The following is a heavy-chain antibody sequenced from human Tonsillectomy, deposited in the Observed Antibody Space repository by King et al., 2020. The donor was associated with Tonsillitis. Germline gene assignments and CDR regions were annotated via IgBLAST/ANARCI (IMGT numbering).Heavy chain of an antibody. V-gene: IGHV1-69*01. D-gene: IGHD6-19*01. CDR3: VAVAGTGDDYYYGMDV. CDR1: GGTFSSYA. Sequence: VQLVESGAEVKKPGSSGKVSCKASGGTFSSYAISWVGQAPGQGLEWMGGIIPIFGTANYAQKFQGRVTITADESTSTAYMELSSLRSEDTAVYYCVAVAGTGDDYYYGMDVWGQGTTVTVSS. J-gene: IGHJ6*02. CDR2: IIPIFGTA.